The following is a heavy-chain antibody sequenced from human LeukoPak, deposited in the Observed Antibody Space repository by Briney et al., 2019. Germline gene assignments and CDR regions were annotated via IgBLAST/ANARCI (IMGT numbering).Heavy chain of an antibody. CDR3: AREVAGTGNNWFDP. CDR1: GFTFSSYA. Sequence: GRSLRLSCAASGFTFSSYAMHWVRQAPGKGLEWVAVISYDGSNKYYADSVKGRFTISRDNSKNTLYLQMNSLRAEDTAVYYCAREVAGTGNNWFDPWGQGTLVTVSS. J-gene: IGHJ5*02. V-gene: IGHV3-30-3*01. D-gene: IGHD6-19*01. CDR2: ISYDGSNK.